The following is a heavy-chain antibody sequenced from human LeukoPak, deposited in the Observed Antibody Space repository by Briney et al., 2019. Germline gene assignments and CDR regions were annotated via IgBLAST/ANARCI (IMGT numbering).Heavy chain of an antibody. Sequence: ASVKVSCKASGYTFIIYYMHWVRQAPGQGLEWMGIINPNGGSTSYAQKFQGRVTMTRDMSTSTVYMELSSLRSEDTAVYYCAILSQAYCGGDCYPDDYWGQGTLVTVSS. CDR1: GYTFIIYY. CDR3: AILSQAYCGGDCYPDDY. D-gene: IGHD2-21*02. CDR2: INPNGGST. J-gene: IGHJ4*02. V-gene: IGHV1-46*01.